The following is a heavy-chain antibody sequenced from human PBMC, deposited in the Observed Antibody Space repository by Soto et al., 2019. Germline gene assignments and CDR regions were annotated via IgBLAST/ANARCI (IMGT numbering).Heavy chain of an antibody. Sequence: PGASLKISCQGSGYSFSIYWIGWVRQMPGKGLEWMGFSHPGDSETRYSPSFQGQVTISSYGSISTAYLQWISLRASDIAMYYCVRPTPPSRGGTYGRAVWGQGTTVTVSS. CDR3: VRPTPPSRGGTYGRAV. D-gene: IGHD6-19*01. J-gene: IGHJ6*02. CDR2: SHPGDSET. V-gene: IGHV5-51*01. CDR1: GYSFSIYW.